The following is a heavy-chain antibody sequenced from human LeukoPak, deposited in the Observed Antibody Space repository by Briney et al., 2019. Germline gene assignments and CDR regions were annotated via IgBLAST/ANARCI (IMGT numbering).Heavy chain of an antibody. CDR3: ARSRGSSGRYPFDY. CDR1: GFTFSSYS. J-gene: IGHJ4*02. V-gene: IGHV3-48*01. CDR2: ISSSSSTL. D-gene: IGHD1-26*01. Sequence: GGSLRLSCAASGFTFSSYSMNWVRQAPGKGLEWGSCISSSSSTLYYAGSVKGRFTISRDNAKNSLFLQMNSLRAEDTPVYYCARSRGSSGRYPFDYWGQGTLVTVSS.